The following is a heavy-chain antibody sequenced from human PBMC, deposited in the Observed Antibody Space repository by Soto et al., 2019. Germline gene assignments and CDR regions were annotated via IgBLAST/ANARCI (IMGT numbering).Heavy chain of an antibody. CDR2: IYYSGST. V-gene: IGHV4-59*01. J-gene: IGHJ4*02. D-gene: IGHD3-9*01. Sequence: SETLSLTCTVSGGSISSYYWSWIRQPPGKGLEWIGYIYYSGSTNYNPSLKSRVTISVDTSKNQFSLKLSSVTAADTAVYYCAGGGGYFDSIDYWGQGTLVTVSS. CDR1: GGSISSYY. CDR3: AGGGGYFDSIDY.